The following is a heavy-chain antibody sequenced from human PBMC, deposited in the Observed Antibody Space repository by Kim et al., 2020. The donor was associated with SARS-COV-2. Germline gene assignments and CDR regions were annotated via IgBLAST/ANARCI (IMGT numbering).Heavy chain of an antibody. CDR1: GFTFSSYG. J-gene: IGHJ6*02. CDR2: TSYDGSEQ. D-gene: IGHD6-19*01. CDR3: AKGRGSGCYYSMDV. V-gene: IGHV3-30*18. Sequence: GGSLRLSCAASGFTFSSYGMHWVRQAPGKGLEWVAVTSYDGSEQFYADSVKGRFTISRDNSKNTLYLQMNSLRAEDTAVYYCAKGRGSGCYYSMDVWGQG.